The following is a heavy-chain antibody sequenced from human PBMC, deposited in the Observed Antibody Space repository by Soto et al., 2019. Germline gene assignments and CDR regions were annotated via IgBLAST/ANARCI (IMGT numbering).Heavy chain of an antibody. J-gene: IGHJ5*02. CDR3: ARAPYRSSSGTSWFDP. D-gene: IGHD6-6*01. CDR1: GGSISISNTIW. CDR2: ISHGGST. V-gene: IGHV4-4*02. Sequence: SETLSLTCTVSGGSISISNTIWWSWVRQPPGKGLEWIGEISHGGSTMYNSSLKSRVTISVDTSKSQFTLKLNSVTAADTAVYFCARAPYRSSSGTSWFDPWGQGTLVTISS.